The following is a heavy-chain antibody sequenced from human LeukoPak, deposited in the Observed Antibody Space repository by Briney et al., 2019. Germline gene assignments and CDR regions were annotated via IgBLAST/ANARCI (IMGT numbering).Heavy chain of an antibody. CDR2: ISGSGGGT. V-gene: IGHV3-23*01. D-gene: IGHD5-12*01. CDR1: GFTVSSNY. CDR3: AKPYSGFDNWFDP. Sequence: PGGSLRLSCAASGFTVSSNYMSWVRQAPGKGLEWVSAISGSGGGTYYADSVKGRVTISRDNSKSTLYLQMNNLRAEDTAVYYCAKPYSGFDNWFDPWGQGTLVTVSS. J-gene: IGHJ5*02.